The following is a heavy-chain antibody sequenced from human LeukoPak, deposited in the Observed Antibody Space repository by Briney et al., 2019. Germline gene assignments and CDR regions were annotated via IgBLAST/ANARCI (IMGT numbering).Heavy chain of an antibody. CDR2: ISGSGGST. CDR1: GGSISSSSYY. D-gene: IGHD3-22*01. CDR3: AKDMNYYDSSGYAWYFDY. Sequence: PSETLSLTCTVSGGSISSSSYYWGWIRQPPGKGLEWVSAISGSGGSTYYADSVKGRFTISRDNSKNTLYLQMNSLRAEDTAVYYCAKDMNYYDSSGYAWYFDYWGQGTLVTVSS. V-gene: IGHV3-23*01. J-gene: IGHJ4*02.